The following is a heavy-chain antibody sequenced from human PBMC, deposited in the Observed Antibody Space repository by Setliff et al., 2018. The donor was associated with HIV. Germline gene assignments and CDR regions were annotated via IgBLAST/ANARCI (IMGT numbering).Heavy chain of an antibody. J-gene: IGHJ4*02. CDR3: ARGHESRSSFDY. D-gene: IGHD6-6*01. V-gene: IGHV1-2*02. CDR1: GYNFIDYY. Sequence: ASVMVSRKASGYNFIDYYMLWVRQAPGQGLEWMGWITSNGGDTNYAQKFQGRVTMTRDTSITTAYMELSRLTSDDTAVYYCARGHESRSSFDYWGQGTLVTVSS. CDR2: ITSNGGDT.